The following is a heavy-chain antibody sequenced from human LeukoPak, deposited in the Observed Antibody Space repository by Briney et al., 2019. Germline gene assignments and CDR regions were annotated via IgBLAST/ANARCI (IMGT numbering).Heavy chain of an antibody. Sequence: QAGGSLRLSCAASGFTFSSYGMHWVRQAPGKGLEWVAVISYDGSNKYYADSVKGRFTISRDNSKNTLYLQMNSLRAEDTAVYYCAKDFLWLDGPPSYLGYWGQGTLVTVSS. J-gene: IGHJ4*02. CDR2: ISYDGSNK. CDR1: GFTFSSYG. CDR3: AKDFLWLDGPPSYLGY. V-gene: IGHV3-30*18. D-gene: IGHD6-19*01.